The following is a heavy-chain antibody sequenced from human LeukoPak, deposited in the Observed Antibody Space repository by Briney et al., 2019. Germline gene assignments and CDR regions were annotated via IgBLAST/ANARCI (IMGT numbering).Heavy chain of an antibody. D-gene: IGHD2-2*01. CDR2: IYYSGST. J-gene: IGHJ4*02. CDR1: GGSISCSSYY. CDR3: ARGVVPAVLDY. V-gene: IGHV4-39*07. Sequence: SETLSLTCTVSGGSISCSSYYWGWIRQPPGKGLEWIGSIYYSGSTYYNPSLKSRVTISVDTSKNQFSLKLSSVTAADTAVYYCARGVVPAVLDYWGQGTLVTVSS.